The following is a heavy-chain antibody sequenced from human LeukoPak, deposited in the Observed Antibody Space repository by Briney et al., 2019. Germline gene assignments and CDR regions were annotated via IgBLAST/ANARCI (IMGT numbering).Heavy chain of an antibody. CDR1: GFTFSSYW. J-gene: IGHJ4*02. V-gene: IGHV3-74*01. CDR2: INSDASST. Sequence: GASLRLSCAAAGFTFSSYWMHWRHQAPEKGLVWVSRINSDASSTRSADSVKGRFTISRDNAKNTLYLQMNSLRAEDTAVYYCARGAYSFDYWGQGNLVTVSS. CDR3: ARGAYSFDY.